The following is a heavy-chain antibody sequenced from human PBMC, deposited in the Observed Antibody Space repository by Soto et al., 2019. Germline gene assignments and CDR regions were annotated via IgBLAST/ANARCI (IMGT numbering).Heavy chain of an antibody. Sequence: QLQLQESGPGLVKPSETLSLTCTVSGGSISSSSYYWGWIRQPPGKGLEWIGSIYYSGSTYYNPSLKSRVTISVDTSKNQFSLKLSSVTAADTAVYYCATPTPGYSSSWYGDYWGQGTLVTVSS. CDR2: IYYSGST. CDR1: GGSISSSSYY. D-gene: IGHD6-13*01. J-gene: IGHJ4*02. V-gene: IGHV4-39*01. CDR3: ATPTPGYSSSWYGDY.